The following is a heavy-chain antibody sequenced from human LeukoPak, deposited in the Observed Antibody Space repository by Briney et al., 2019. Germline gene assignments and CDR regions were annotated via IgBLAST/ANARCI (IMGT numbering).Heavy chain of an antibody. CDR1: GGSISSYY. J-gene: IGHJ4*02. V-gene: IGHV4-34*01. D-gene: IGHD6-6*01. CDR3: ARDPFGSSPRGGDY. CDR2: INHSGST. Sequence: PSETLSLTCTVSGGSISSYYWSWIRQPPGKGLEWIGEINHSGSTNYNPSLKSRVTISVDTSKNQFSLKLSSVTAADTAVYYCARDPFGSSPRGGDYWGQGTLVTVSS.